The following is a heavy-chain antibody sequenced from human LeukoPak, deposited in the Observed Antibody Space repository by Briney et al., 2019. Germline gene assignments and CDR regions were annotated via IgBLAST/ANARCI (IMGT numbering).Heavy chain of an antibody. J-gene: IGHJ3*02. Sequence: SETLSLTCTVSGGSISSANYYWGWIRQPPGKGLEWIGSIYYSGNTYYNPSLKSRVTISVDTPRNQFSLKLSSVTAADTAVYYCARAYSSSWCDAFDIWGQGTMVTVSS. D-gene: IGHD6-13*01. CDR3: ARAYSSSWCDAFDI. CDR1: GGSISSANYY. V-gene: IGHV4-39*02. CDR2: IYYSGNT.